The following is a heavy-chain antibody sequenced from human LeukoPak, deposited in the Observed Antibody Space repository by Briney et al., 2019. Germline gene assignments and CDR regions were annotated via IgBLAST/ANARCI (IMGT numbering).Heavy chain of an antibody. CDR3: ASRSLEGYCSGGSCYNGFDY. V-gene: IGHV4-34*01. CDR1: DGSFSGYY. CDR2: INHSGST. D-gene: IGHD2-15*01. Sequence: SETLSLTCAVYDGSFSGYYWSWIRQPPGKGLEWIGEINHSGSTNYNPSLKSRVTISVDTSKNQFSLKLSSVTAADTAVYYCASRSLEGYCSGGSCYNGFDYWGQGTLVTVSS. J-gene: IGHJ4*02.